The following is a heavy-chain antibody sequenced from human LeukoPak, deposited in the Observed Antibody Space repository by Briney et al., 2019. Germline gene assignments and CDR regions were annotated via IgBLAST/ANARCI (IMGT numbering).Heavy chain of an antibody. CDR2: IPGSGGNT. CDR1: GFALSNSG. D-gene: IGHD5-18*01. Sequence: GGSLRLSCTASGFALSNSGMSWVRQAPGKGLEWVSGIPGSGGNTYYADSVRGRFTISRDNSKNTLYLQMNSLRAEDTAVYYCARDDARGYSYGQDSWGQGTLVTVSS. J-gene: IGHJ4*02. CDR3: ARDDARGYSYGQDS. V-gene: IGHV3-23*01.